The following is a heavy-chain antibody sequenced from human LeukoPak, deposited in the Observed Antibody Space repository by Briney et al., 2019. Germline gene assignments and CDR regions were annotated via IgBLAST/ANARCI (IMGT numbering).Heavy chain of an antibody. CDR3: ARDDLYPHHYYGSGSLDY. CDR1: GFTFSSYS. Sequence: GGSLRLSCAASGFTFSSYSMNWVRQAPGKGLEWVSYISSSSSTTYYADSVKGRFTISRDNAKNSLYLQMNSLRAEDTAVYYCARDDLYPHHYYGSGSLDYWGQGTLVTVSS. V-gene: IGHV3-48*01. CDR2: ISSSSSTT. J-gene: IGHJ4*02. D-gene: IGHD3-10*01.